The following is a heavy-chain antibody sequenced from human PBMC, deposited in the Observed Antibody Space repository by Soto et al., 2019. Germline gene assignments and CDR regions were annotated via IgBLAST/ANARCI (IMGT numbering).Heavy chain of an antibody. D-gene: IGHD2-15*01. CDR3: ARDAALPGEADRFDY. CDR2: AYHNGLT. CDR1: GYAVTSYVL. Sequence: PAETLSLACAGSGYAVTSYVLRRWIRQSPEKGVEWIGEAYHNGLTNYNPSLKSRVTMSTDTSKNQFSLKLTSVTAADTAMYYCARDAALPGEADRFDYWGQGTLVTVSS. J-gene: IGHJ4*02. V-gene: IGHV4-4*02.